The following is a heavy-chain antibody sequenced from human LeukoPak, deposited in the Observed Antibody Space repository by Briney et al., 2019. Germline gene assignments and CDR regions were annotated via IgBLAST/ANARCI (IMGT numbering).Heavy chain of an antibody. Sequence: PSQTLSLACIVSGGSVPPFFSNWIRQPQGEVREWNGYFYSMVSTNYNTSLKSRVSISVDRAKNQIALKLTSVTAADTGVYYCARDQDQIGGYYYYGRDVWGKGTTVSVPS. CDR3: ARDQDQIGGYYYYGRDV. CDR2: FYSMVST. J-gene: IGHJ6*04. CDR1: GGSVPPFF. V-gene: IGHV4-59*02. D-gene: IGHD3-16*01.